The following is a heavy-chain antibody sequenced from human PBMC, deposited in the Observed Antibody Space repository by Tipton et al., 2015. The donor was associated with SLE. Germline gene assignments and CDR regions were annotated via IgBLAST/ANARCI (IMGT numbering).Heavy chain of an antibody. CDR2: FFYRGST. CDR1: EGSISSGGYY. Sequence: LRLSCTVSEGSISSGGYYWGWIRQSPGQGLDWIGNFFYRGSTYYNPPLKSRVTISTDTSKNQFSLRLSSVTAADTAVYYCARVTSYDFWSGSLPGYFDFWGQGILVTVSS. CDR3: ARVTSYDFWSGSLPGYFDF. J-gene: IGHJ4*02. D-gene: IGHD3-3*01. V-gene: IGHV4-39*07.